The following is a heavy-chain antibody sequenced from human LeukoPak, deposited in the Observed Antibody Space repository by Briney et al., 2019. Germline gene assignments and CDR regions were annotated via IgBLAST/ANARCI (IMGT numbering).Heavy chain of an antibody. V-gene: IGHV1-2*02. Sequence: ASVKVSCKASGYTFTGYYMHWVRQAPGQGLEWMGWINPNSGGTNYAQKFQGRVTMTRDTSISTAYMELSRLRSDDTAVYYCARGGVVATMTYYYYYMDAWGKGTTVTVSS. J-gene: IGHJ6*03. CDR1: GYTFTGYY. CDR2: INPNSGGT. CDR3: ARGGVVATMTYYYYYMDA. D-gene: IGHD5-12*01.